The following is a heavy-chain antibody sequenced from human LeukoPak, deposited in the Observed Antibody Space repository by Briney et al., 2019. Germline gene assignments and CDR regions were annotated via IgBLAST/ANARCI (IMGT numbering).Heavy chain of an antibody. J-gene: IGHJ4*02. CDR1: GFTFSSYG. CDR3: ARDLYPQYGSGSYYMI. D-gene: IGHD3-10*01. V-gene: IGHV3-33*01. Sequence: QSGGSLRLSCAASGFTFSSYGMHWVRQAPGKGLEWVAVIWYDGSNKYYADSVKGRFTISRDNSKNTLYLQMNSLRAEDTAVYYCARDLYPQYGSGSYYMIWGQGTLVTVSS. CDR2: IWYDGSNK.